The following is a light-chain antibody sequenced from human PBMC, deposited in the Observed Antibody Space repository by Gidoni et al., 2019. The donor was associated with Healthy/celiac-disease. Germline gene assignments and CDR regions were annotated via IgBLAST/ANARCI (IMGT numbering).Light chain of an antibody. CDR1: SSNIGSNY. J-gene: IGLJ2*01. CDR3: AAWDDSLSAHVV. V-gene: IGLV1-47*01. Sequence: QSVLTPPPSASGTPGQRVTISCSGSSSNIGSNYVYWYQQLPGTAPKLLIYRNNQRPSGVPDRFSGSKSGTSASLAISGLRSEDEADYYCAAWDDSLSAHVVFGGGTKLTVL. CDR2: RNN.